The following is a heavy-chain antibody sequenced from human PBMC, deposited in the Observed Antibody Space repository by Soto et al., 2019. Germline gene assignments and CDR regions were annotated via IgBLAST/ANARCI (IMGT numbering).Heavy chain of an antibody. CDR1: GFSLTTRGVG. Sequence: QITLKESGPTLVKPTQTLTLTCTFSGFSLTTRGVGVGWIRQPPGKALECLALIYWDDDKRYSPSLQSRLSTTKDTSKNQVVLTMTNVDPVDTATYYCAHIPNYYQYDWFDPWGQGTLVSASS. CDR2: IYWDDDK. CDR3: AHIPNYYQYDWFDP. J-gene: IGHJ5*02. V-gene: IGHV2-5*02. D-gene: IGHD3-16*01.